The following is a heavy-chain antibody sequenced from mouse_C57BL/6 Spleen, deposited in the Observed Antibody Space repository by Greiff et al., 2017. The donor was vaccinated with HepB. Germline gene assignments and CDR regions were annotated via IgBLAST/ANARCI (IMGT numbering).Heavy chain of an antibody. V-gene: IGHV1-59*01. CDR1: GYTFTSYW. J-gene: IGHJ3*01. CDR3: ARFEDYYGSRAY. D-gene: IGHD1-1*01. CDR2: IDPSDSYT. Sequence: QVHVKQPGAELVRPGTSVKLSCKASGYTFTSYWMHWVKQRPGQGLEWIGVIDPSDSYTNYNQKFKGKATLTVDTSSSTAYMQLSSLTSEDSAVYYCARFEDYYGSRAYWGQGTLVTVSA.